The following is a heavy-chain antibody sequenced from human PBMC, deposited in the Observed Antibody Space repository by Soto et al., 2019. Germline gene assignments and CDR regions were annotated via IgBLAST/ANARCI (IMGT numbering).Heavy chain of an antibody. V-gene: IGHV3-72*01. CDR3: CRAGFSSGDFTSTWIDY. J-gene: IGHJ4*02. CDR1: GFTFSDHF. D-gene: IGHD7-27*01. CDR2: ITNKGKEYTT. Sequence: PGGSLRLSCAASGFTFSDHFMDWVRQAPGKGLEWVGRITNKGKEYTTDYAASVKGRFTISREDPKNSVYLQMSSLKPEDTAIYYCCRAGFSSGDFTSTWIDYWGQGTQVTVSS.